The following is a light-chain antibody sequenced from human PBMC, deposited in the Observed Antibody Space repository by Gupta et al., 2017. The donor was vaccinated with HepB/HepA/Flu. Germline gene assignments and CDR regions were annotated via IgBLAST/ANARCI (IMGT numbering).Light chain of an antibody. CDR3: QQYYSTPQT. CDR2: WAS. Sequence: DIVMTQSPDSLAVSLGARATINCKSSQSVLYSSNNKNYLTWYQQKPGQPPKLLIYWASTRESGVPDRFSGSGSGTDFTLTISSLQAGDVAVYYCQQYYSTPQTFGQGTKVEIK. CDR1: QSVLYSSNNKNY. V-gene: IGKV4-1*01. J-gene: IGKJ1*01.